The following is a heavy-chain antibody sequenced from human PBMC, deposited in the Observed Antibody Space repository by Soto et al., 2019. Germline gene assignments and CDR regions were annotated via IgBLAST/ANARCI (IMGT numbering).Heavy chain of an antibody. D-gene: IGHD4-17*01. CDR3: ARDFRPPYGVRYFDY. J-gene: IGHJ4*02. CDR2: IYSGGST. CDR1: GFTVSSNY. V-gene: IGHV3-53*04. Sequence: EVQLVESGGGLVQPGGSLRLSCAASGFTVSSNYMSWVRQAPGKGLEWVSVIYSGGSTYYADSVKGRFTISSHNSKNTLYLLLNSMRAEDTAGYYCARDFRPPYGVRYFDYWGQGTLVTVSS.